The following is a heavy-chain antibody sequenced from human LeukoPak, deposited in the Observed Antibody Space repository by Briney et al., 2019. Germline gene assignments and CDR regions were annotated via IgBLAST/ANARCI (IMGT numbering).Heavy chain of an antibody. D-gene: IGHD2-2*02. J-gene: IGHJ3*02. CDR2: ISYDGSNK. CDR3: AREGIYCSSTSCYTPAFDI. Sequence: PGRSLRLSCAASGFTFSSYAMHWVRQAPGKGLEWVAVISYDGSNKYYADSVKGRFTISRDNSKNTLYLQMNSLRAEDTAVYYCAREGIYCSSTSCYTPAFDIWGQGTMVTVSS. CDR1: GFTFSSYA. V-gene: IGHV3-30-3*01.